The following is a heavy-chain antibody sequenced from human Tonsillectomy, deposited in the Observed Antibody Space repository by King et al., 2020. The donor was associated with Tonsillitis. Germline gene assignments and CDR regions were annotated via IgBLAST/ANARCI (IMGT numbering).Heavy chain of an antibody. Sequence: QLVQSGAEVKEPGASVKVSCGASGYSLTSDDIHWVRQATGQGLEWMGWMSPNSGNTGYAQKFQGRVTMTRDTSINTAYMELSSLTSEDTAVYYCARLYRGSREVPGTKFEYWGQGTLITVSS. CDR2: MSPNSGNT. CDR3: ARLYRGSREVPGTKFEY. CDR1: GYSLTSDD. D-gene: IGHD6-19*01. J-gene: IGHJ4*02. V-gene: IGHV1-8*01.